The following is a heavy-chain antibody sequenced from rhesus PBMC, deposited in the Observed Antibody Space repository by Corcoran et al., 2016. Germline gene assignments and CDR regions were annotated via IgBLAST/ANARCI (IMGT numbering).Heavy chain of an antibody. V-gene: IGHV4-80*01. CDR3: DAEFVF. Sequence: QVQLQESGPGLVTPSETLSLTCAVSGGSISSYWWTWIRQSPGKGLEWIGEISGDSGSTNYNPSLKSRVTISKDASKNQFSLKLNSVTAADTAVYYCDAEFVFWGQGVLVTVSS. CDR1: GGSISSYW. D-gene: IGHD6-19*01. J-gene: IGHJ4*01. CDR2: ISGDSGST.